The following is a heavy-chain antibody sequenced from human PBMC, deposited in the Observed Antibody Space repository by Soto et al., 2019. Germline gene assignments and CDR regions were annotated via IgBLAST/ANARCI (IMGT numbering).Heavy chain of an antibody. Sequence: GESLKISCKGSGYSFHIYWIAWVLQKPWIGLELMGAVNPTDSDSRYSPSFQGQVTISADKSTSTAYLHWSSLKASDTAMYYCARADLYGSGPDWFDPWGLGTLVTVSS. CDR2: VNPTDSDS. D-gene: IGHD3-10*01. CDR1: GYSFHIYW. V-gene: IGHV5-51*06. J-gene: IGHJ5*02. CDR3: ARADLYGSGPDWFDP.